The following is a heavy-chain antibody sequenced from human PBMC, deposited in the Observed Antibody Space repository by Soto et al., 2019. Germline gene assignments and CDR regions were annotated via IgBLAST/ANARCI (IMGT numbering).Heavy chain of an antibody. CDR1: GYKFTSYA. J-gene: IGHJ3*02. V-gene: IGHV1-3*04. CDR3: ARASGAFDI. Sequence: GASVKVSCKTSGYKFTSYAMHWVRQAPGQRLEWMGWINTGNGNTKYSQKFQDRVTITMDTSASTAYMELSSLRSEDTAVYYCARASGAFDIWGQGTMVTVS. CDR2: INTGNGNT. D-gene: IGHD3-3*01.